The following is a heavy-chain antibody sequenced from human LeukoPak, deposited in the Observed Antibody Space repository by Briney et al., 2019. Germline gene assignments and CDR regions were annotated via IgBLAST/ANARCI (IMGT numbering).Heavy chain of an antibody. V-gene: IGHV3-9*03. D-gene: IGHD4-17*01. CDR3: AKADGDSDAFDI. CDR2: ISWNSGSI. CDR1: GFTFDDYA. Sequence: GGSLRLSCAASGFTFDDYAMHWVRQAPGKGLEWVSGISWNSGSIGYADSVKGRFTISRDNAKNSLYLQMNSLRAEDIALYYCAKADGDSDAFDIWGQGTMVTVSS. J-gene: IGHJ3*02.